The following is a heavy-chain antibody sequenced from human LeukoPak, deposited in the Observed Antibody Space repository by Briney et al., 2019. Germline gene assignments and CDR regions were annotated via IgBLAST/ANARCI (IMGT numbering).Heavy chain of an antibody. CDR1: GYTLTELS. Sequence: ASVKVSCKVSGYTLTELSMHWVRQAPGKGLEWMGGFDPEDGETIYAQKFQGRVTMTEDTSTDTAYMELSSLRSEDTAVYYCATDLALYYYDSSGYFPRFDYWGQGTLVTVSS. CDR2: FDPEDGET. J-gene: IGHJ4*02. CDR3: ATDLALYYYDSSGYFPRFDY. V-gene: IGHV1-24*01. D-gene: IGHD3-22*01.